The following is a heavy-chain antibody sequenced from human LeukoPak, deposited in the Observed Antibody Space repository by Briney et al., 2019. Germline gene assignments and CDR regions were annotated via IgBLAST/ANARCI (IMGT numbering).Heavy chain of an antibody. V-gene: IGHV3-30*04. CDR2: ISYDGTNK. Sequence: GGSLSLSCAASGFTFSTYPMHWVRQAPGKGLEWVAVISYDGTNKYYTDSVKGRFTISRDNSKNTLYLQMNSLRAEDTAVYYCARERYFDYWGQGTLVTVSS. CDR3: ARERYFDY. CDR1: GFTFSTYP. J-gene: IGHJ4*02.